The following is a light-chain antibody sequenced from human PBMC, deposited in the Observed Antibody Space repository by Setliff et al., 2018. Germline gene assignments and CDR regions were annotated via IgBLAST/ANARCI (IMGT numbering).Light chain of an antibody. V-gene: IGLV2-23*02. CDR3: CSYAGSWFYV. CDR1: SSDVGYYDL. J-gene: IGLJ1*01. Sequence: QSVLAQPASVSGSPGQSITISCTGTSSDVGYYDLVSWYQQYPGKAPKLVIYGVTKRPLGVSDRFSGSKSANTASLTISGLQAEDEADYYCCSYAGSWFYVFGTGTKAPS. CDR2: GVT.